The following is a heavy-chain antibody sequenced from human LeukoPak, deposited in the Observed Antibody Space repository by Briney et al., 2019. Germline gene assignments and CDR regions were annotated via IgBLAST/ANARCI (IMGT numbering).Heavy chain of an antibody. CDR1: GFTFSSYA. D-gene: IGHD4-17*01. Sequence: GGSLRLSCAASGFTFSSYAMSWVRQAPGKALEWVSAISGSGGSTYYADSVKGRFTISRDNSKNTLYLQMNSLRAEDTAVYYCAIDYGDYDNYFDYWGQGTLVTVSS. V-gene: IGHV3-23*01. CDR2: ISGSGGST. CDR3: AIDYGDYDNYFDY. J-gene: IGHJ4*02.